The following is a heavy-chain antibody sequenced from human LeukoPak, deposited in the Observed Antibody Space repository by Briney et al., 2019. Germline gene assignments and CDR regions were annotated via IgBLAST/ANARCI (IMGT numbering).Heavy chain of an antibody. CDR1: GFNFNTYW. V-gene: IGHV3-7*01. CDR2: ISQDGGES. D-gene: IGHD3-10*01. Sequence: GGSLRLSCAAPGFNFNTYWMAWVRQAPAGKGLERVASISQDGGESYYADSVRGRFTISRDNARNSLLLQMNSLRAEDTAVYYCAKSGVLDSYYYMDVWGKGTTVTVSS. J-gene: IGHJ6*03. CDR3: AKSGVLDSYYYMDV.